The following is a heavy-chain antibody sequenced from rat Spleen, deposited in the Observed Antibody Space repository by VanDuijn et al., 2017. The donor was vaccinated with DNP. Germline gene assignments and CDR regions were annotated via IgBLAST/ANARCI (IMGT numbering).Heavy chain of an antibody. J-gene: IGHJ2*01. V-gene: IGHV5-7*01. CDR3: ARHVGGSYYYPDY. CDR1: GFTFSNYY. Sequence: EVQLVESGGDLVQPGRSMKLSCAASGFTFSNYYMAWVRQAPKKGLEWVATIIYDSSRTYYRDSVKGRFTISRDNAKSTLYLQMDSLRSEDTATYYCARHVGGSYYYPDYWGQGVMVTVSS. CDR2: IIYDSSRT. D-gene: IGHD1-12*02.